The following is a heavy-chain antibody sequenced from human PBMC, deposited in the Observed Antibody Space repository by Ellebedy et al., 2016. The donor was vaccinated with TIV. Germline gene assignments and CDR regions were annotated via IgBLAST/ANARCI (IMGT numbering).Heavy chain of an antibody. V-gene: IGHV1-2*02. D-gene: IGHD4-23*01. CDR1: GYTFTGHY. Sequence: ASVKVSCXASGYTFTGHYIHWVRQAPGQGPEWMGWITPNSGATKYALKFQGRVTMSRDTSISTAYMELSSLRSDDTAVYYCARDAGYGGNSFDPWGQGTLVTVS. CDR3: ARDAGYGGNSFDP. CDR2: ITPNSGAT. J-gene: IGHJ5*02.